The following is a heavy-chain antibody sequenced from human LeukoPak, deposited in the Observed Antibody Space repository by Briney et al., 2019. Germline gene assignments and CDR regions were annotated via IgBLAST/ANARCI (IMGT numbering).Heavy chain of an antibody. CDR3: TRDHGFSGAYWFDP. CDR2: IRSKAHGGAP. D-gene: IGHD3-10*01. Sequence: GGSLRLSCTASGSTFGDYAMSWFRQAPGKGLEWVGFIRSKAHGGAPEYAASVNGRFTISRDDSKNIAYVQMNSLKTEDTAVYYCTRDHGFSGAYWFDPWGQGTLVTVSS. V-gene: IGHV3-49*03. CDR1: GSTFGDYA. J-gene: IGHJ5*02.